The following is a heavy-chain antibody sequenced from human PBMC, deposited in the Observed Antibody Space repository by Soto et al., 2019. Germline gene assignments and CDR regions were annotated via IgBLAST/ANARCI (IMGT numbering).Heavy chain of an antibody. D-gene: IGHD6-13*01. CDR3: AHRGDEYSSSWYDFDY. J-gene: IGHJ4*02. CDR2: IYWDDDK. Sequence: QITLKESGPTLVKPTQTLTLTCTFSGFSLSTSGVGVGWIRQPPGKALEWLALIYWDDDKRYSPSLKSRLTITXXTXKNXVVLTMTNMDPVDTATYYCAHRGDEYSSSWYDFDYWGQGTLVTVSS. V-gene: IGHV2-5*02. CDR1: GFSLSTSGVG.